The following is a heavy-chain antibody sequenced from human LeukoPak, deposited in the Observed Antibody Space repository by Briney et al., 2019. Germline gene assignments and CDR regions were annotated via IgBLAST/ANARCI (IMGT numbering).Heavy chain of an antibody. CDR1: GGSVRSTIFY. CDR2: MHSGGNT. J-gene: IGHJ4*02. CDR3: ARDYGNSDY. D-gene: IGHD3-10*01. Sequence: SETLSLTCTVSGGSVRSTIFYWGWIRQPPGKGLEWIGFMHSGGNTYFSPSLKSRATISMDTSKKQLSLRLNFVTAADTAVYYCARDYGNSDYWGQGTLVTVSS. V-gene: IGHV4-39*02.